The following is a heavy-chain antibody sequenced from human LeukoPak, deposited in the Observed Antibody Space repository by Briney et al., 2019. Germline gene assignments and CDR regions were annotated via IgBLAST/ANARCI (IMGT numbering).Heavy chain of an antibody. Sequence: GGSLRLSCAASGFTFSSHAMSWVRRAPGKGLEWVSAISGSGGSTYYADSLKGRFTISRDNAKNSLYLQMNSLRAADTAVYYCAAALNTAMVPDYWGQGTLVTVSS. D-gene: IGHD5-18*01. CDR3: AAALNTAMVPDY. J-gene: IGHJ4*02. CDR2: ISGSGGST. CDR1: GFTFSSHA. V-gene: IGHV3-23*01.